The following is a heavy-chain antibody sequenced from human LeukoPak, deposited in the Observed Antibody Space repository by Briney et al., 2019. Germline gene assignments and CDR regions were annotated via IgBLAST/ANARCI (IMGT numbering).Heavy chain of an antibody. J-gene: IGHJ4*02. CDR2: ISSSGSTI. CDR3: ARDSHIYYDGSGYYGYYFDY. D-gene: IGHD3-22*01. Sequence: GGSLRLSCAAPGFTFSSYAMSWVRQAPGKGLEWVSYISSSGSTIYYADSVKGRFTISRDNAKNSLYLQMNSLRAEDTAVYYCARDSHIYYDGSGYYGYYFDYWGQGTLVTVSS. V-gene: IGHV3-48*04. CDR1: GFTFSSYA.